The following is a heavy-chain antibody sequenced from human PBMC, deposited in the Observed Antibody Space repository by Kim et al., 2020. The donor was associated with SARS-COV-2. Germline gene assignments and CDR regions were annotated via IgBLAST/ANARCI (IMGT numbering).Heavy chain of an antibody. J-gene: IGHJ4*02. D-gene: IGHD4-17*01. CDR1: GFTFTSSA. CDR3: AAVNYGGNRLWYFDY. CDR2: IVVGSGNT. V-gene: IGHV1-58*01. Sequence: SVKVSCKASGFTFTSSAVHWVRQARGQRLEWIGCIVVGSGNTNYAQKFQERVTITRDMSTSTAYMELSSLRSEDTAVYYCAAVNYGGNRLWYFDYWGQGTLVTVSS.